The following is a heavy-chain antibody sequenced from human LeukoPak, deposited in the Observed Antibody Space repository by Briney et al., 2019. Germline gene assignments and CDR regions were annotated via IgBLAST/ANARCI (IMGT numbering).Heavy chain of an antibody. CDR2: IKQDGSEK. CDR1: GFTFSSYW. Sequence: GGSLRLSCAASGFTFSSYWMSWVRQAPGKGLKWVANIKQDGSEKYYVDSVKGRFTISRDNAKNSLYLQMNSLRAEGTAVYYCARGLSDYDFWSGYYTDHDAFDIWGQGTMVTVSP. CDR3: ARGLSDYDFWSGYYTDHDAFDI. D-gene: IGHD3-3*01. V-gene: IGHV3-7*01. J-gene: IGHJ3*02.